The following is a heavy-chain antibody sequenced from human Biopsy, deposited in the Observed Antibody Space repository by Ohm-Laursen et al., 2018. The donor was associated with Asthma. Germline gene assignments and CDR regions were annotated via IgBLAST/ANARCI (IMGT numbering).Heavy chain of an antibody. CDR2: IYYSGTT. V-gene: IGHV4-39*01. J-gene: IGHJ6*02. CDR3: VRGSSSWHHGPFHYYYGLDV. CDR1: SGSGGYMRSGNYY. D-gene: IGHD6-13*01. Sequence: TLSLTCSLSSGSGGYMRSGNYYWGWIRQPPGKGLEWIGSIYYSGTTYYNPSLGSRVTVSADTQKNQFSLKLASVTAADTAAYYCVRGSSSWHHGPFHYYYGLDVWGQGTTATVSS.